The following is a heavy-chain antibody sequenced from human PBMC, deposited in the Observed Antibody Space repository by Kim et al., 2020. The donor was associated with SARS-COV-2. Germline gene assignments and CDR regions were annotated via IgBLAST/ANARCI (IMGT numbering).Heavy chain of an antibody. V-gene: IGHV4-59*13. J-gene: IGHJ4*02. CDR3: AGFHMGVWGAAFDN. CDR1: GGSITTSY. Sequence: SETLSLTCSVSGGSITTSYWSWIRQPPGRGLEWIGYIYYSGSPNVNPSLESRLSISVDTSKNQFYLNLRSVTAADTAVYYCAGFHMGVWGAAFDNRGQGT. CDR2: IYYSGSP. D-gene: IGHD3-16*01.